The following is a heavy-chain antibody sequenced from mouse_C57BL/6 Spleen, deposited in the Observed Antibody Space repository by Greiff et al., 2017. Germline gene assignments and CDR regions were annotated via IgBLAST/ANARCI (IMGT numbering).Heavy chain of an antibody. D-gene: IGHD1-1*01. CDR2: ISDGGSYT. Sequence: EVKLMESGGGLVKPGGSLKLSCAASGFTFSSYAMSWVRQTPEKRLEWVATISDGGSYTYYPDNVKGRFTISRDNAKNNLYLQMSHLKSEDTAMYYCARDHYSSFFYFDYWGQGTTLTVSS. CDR1: GFTFSSYA. CDR3: ARDHYSSFFYFDY. J-gene: IGHJ2*01. V-gene: IGHV5-4*01.